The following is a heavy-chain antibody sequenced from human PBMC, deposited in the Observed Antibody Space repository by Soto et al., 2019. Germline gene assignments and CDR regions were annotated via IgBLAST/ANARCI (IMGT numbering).Heavy chain of an antibody. Sequence: QVQLVQSGAEVKKPGSSVKVSCKASGGTFSSYAISWVRQAPGQGLEWMGGIIPIFGTANYAQKFQGRVTITADESPSTAHRELSRLSLEDAAVYYSARGKTLWGDYVGRVDYYYGRDVWGQGTTVTVSS. D-gene: IGHD4-17*01. CDR1: GGTFSSYA. V-gene: IGHV1-69*01. CDR2: IIPIFGTA. CDR3: ARGKTLWGDYVGRVDYYYGRDV. J-gene: IGHJ6*02.